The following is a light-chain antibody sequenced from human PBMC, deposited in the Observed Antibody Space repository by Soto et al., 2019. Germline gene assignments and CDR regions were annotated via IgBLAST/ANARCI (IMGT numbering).Light chain of an antibody. Sequence: QSALTQPPSASGSPGQSVTISCTGTSRDVGGYNYVSWYQHHPGKAPKFIIYEVTKRPSGVPDRFSGSKSGSTAALTVSGLQAEDEADYYCSSYAGSHNVLFGGGTKVTAL. V-gene: IGLV2-8*01. J-gene: IGLJ3*02. CDR1: SRDVGGYNY. CDR2: EVT. CDR3: SSYAGSHNVL.